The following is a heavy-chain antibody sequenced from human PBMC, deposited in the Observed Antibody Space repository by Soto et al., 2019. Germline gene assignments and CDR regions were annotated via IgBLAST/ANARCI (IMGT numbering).Heavy chain of an antibody. CDR2: VKGNGGST. J-gene: IGHJ3*01. D-gene: IGHD3-16*01. CDR1: GFIFNNYF. V-gene: IGHV3-23*01. Sequence: PGGSLSLSCAASGFIFNNYFMTWVRQAPGKGLEWVSGVKGNGGSTHYADSVKGRFTISRDDSKNALYLQMNSLRADDTAVYHCTRGLGSLDPFDAWGPGTRVTVSS. CDR3: TRGLGSLDPFDA.